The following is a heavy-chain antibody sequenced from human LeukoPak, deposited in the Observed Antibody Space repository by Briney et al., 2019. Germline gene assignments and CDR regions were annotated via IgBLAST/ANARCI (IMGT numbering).Heavy chain of an antibody. CDR1: GGSFSGYY. CDR2: IYHSGST. D-gene: IGHD5-12*01. Sequence: SETLSLTCAVYGGSFSGYYWSWIRQPPGKGLEWIGSIYHSGSTYYNPSLKSRVTISVDTSKKQFSLKLSSVTAADTAVYYCARQAVATISYYYYMDVWGKGTTVTVSS. J-gene: IGHJ6*03. CDR3: ARQAVATISYYYYMDV. V-gene: IGHV4-34*01.